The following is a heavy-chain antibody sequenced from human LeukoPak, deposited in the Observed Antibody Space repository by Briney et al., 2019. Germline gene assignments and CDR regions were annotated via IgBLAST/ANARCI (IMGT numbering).Heavy chain of an antibody. Sequence: GGSLRLSCVASGFTFSDYYMSWIRQAPGKELEWVACFSTGGTTTYYADSVKGRFSISRDNAKNSLYLLMESLRAEDTALYYCARMYSGNYFDQWGQGTLVTVSS. J-gene: IGHJ4*02. CDR1: GFTFSDYY. V-gene: IGHV3-11*04. CDR2: FSTGGTTT. CDR3: ARMYSGNYFDQ. D-gene: IGHD1-26*01.